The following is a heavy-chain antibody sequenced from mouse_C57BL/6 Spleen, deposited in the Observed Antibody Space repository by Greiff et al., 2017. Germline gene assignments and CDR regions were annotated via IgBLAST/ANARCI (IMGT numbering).Heavy chain of an antibody. CDR2: IYPGGGYT. CDR1: GYTFTNYW. CDR3: ARSGYDYDVFDY. V-gene: IGHV1-63*01. D-gene: IGHD2-4*01. Sequence: QVQLQQSGAELVRPGTSVKMSCKASGYTFTNYWIGWAKQRPGHGLEWIGDIYPGGGYTNYNEKFKGKATLTADKSSSTAYMQFSSLTSADSAIYYCARSGYDYDVFDYWGQGTTLTVSS. J-gene: IGHJ2*01.